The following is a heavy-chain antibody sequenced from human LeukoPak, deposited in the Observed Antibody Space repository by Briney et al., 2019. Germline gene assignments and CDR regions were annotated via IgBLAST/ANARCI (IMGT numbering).Heavy chain of an antibody. CDR2: ISGSGGST. CDR3: AKDGHYDILTGYYRY. V-gene: IGHV3-23*01. J-gene: IGHJ4*02. Sequence: GGSLRLSCAASGFTFSSFGMSWVRQAPGKGLEWVSAISGSGGSTYYADPVKGRFTISRDNSKNTLYLQMNSLRAEDTAVYYCAKDGHYDILTGYYRYWGQGTLVTVSS. CDR1: GFTFSSFG. D-gene: IGHD3-9*01.